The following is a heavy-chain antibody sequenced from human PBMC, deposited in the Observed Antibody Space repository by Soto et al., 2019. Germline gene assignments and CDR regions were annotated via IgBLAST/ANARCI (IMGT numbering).Heavy chain of an antibody. J-gene: IGHJ4*02. Sequence: SETLSLTCTVSGGSISSYYWGWIRQPPGKGLEWIGYIYYRGNTNYNPSFKSRVTMSVNTSKNLFSLTLSSVTAADTAVYYCARLPGYYDVLTGYSKYYFGSWGQGTLVTVYS. CDR3: ARLPGYYDVLTGYSKYYFGS. D-gene: IGHD3-9*01. CDR2: IYYRGNT. V-gene: IGHV4-59*08. CDR1: GGSISSYY.